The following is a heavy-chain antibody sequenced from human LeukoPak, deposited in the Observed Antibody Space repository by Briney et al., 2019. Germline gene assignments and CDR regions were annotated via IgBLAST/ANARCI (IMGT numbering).Heavy chain of an antibody. V-gene: IGHV3-30*04. D-gene: IGHD3-16*01. Sequence: QPGGSLRLSCAASGFNFNTYAMKWVRQAPGKGLEWLAVVLFDGSDQYYADSVQGRFTISRDNSQNTLYLQMDSLRVEDTAVYYCGKEGARSISAYYSDYWGQGTLVTVSS. CDR1: GFNFNTYA. CDR2: VLFDGSDQ. CDR3: GKEGARSISAYYSDY. J-gene: IGHJ4*02.